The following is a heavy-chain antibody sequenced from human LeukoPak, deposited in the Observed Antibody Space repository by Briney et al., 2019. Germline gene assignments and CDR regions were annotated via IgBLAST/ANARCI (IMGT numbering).Heavy chain of an antibody. V-gene: IGHV3-30*03. CDR1: GFTFRSYG. Sequence: PGGSLRLSCAASGFTFRSYGMHWVRQAPGKGLEWVAVISYDGSNKYYADSVKGRFTISRDNSKNTLYLQMNSLRAEDTAVYYCTTDGGITVRPLFDYWGQGTLVTVSS. CDR3: TTDGGITVRPLFDY. CDR2: ISYDGSNK. J-gene: IGHJ4*02. D-gene: IGHD1-14*01.